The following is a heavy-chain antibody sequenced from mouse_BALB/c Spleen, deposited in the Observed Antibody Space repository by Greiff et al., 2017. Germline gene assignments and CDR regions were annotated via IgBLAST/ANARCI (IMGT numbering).Heavy chain of an antibody. D-gene: IGHD1-2*01. CDR2: ISSGGSYT. CDR1: GFTFSSYG. CDR3: ARPTTATDWYFDV. V-gene: IGHV5-6*01. Sequence: EVKLVESGGDLVKPGGSLKLSCAASGFTFSSYGMSWVRQTPDKRLEWVATISSGGSYTYYPDSVKGRFTISRDNAKNTLYLQMSSLKSEDTAMYYCARPTTATDWYFDVWGAGTTVTVSS. J-gene: IGHJ1*01.